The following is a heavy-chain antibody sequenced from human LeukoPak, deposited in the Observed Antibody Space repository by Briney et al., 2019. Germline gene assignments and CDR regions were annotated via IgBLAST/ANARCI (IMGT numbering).Heavy chain of an antibody. Sequence: SETLSLTCTVSGYSISSGYYWSWIRQPAGKGLEWIGRIHSSGSTNYNPSLKSRVTMSVDTSKNHFSLKLSSVTAADTAVYYCARANSYDGSGHYYEFAYWGQGTLVTVSS. CDR1: GYSISSGYY. D-gene: IGHD3-22*01. CDR3: ARANSYDGSGHYYEFAY. V-gene: IGHV4-4*07. J-gene: IGHJ4*02. CDR2: IHSSGST.